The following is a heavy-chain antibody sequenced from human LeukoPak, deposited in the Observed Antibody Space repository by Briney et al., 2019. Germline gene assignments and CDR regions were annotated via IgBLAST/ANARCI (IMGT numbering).Heavy chain of an antibody. CDR2: IKGDGSDK. D-gene: IGHD3-22*01. CDR1: EFTFSDYY. CDR3: ATYSSLNRREFQF. V-gene: IGHV3-7*01. Sequence: GGSLRLSCAASEFTFSDYYMSWVRQAPGKGLEWVANIKGDGSDKYYVDSVKGRFTISRDNAKNSLYLQMNSLRVEDTAVYYCATYSSLNRREFQFWGQGTLLTVSS. J-gene: IGHJ1*01.